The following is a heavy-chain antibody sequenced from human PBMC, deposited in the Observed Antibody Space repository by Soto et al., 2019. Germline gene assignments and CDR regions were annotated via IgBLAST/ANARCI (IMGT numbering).Heavy chain of an antibody. CDR2: IYYSGST. D-gene: IGHD4-17*01. CDR1: GGSISSGDYY. V-gene: IGHV4-30-4*01. J-gene: IGHJ4*02. CDR3: ARARNRDYGDFYFDY. Sequence: SETLSLTCTISGGSISSGDYYWSWIRQPPGKGLEWIGYIYYSGSTYYNPSLKSRVIISVDTSKNQFSLKLSSVTAADTAVYYCARARNRDYGDFYFDYWGQGTLVTVSS.